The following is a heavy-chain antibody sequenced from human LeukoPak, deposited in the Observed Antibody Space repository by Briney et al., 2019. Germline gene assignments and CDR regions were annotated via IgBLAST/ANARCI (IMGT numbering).Heavy chain of an antibody. Sequence: PGGSLRLSCAASGFSVSSNYMSWVRQAPGQGLVWVSRISNDGSRTSYADSVKGRFTISRDNAKNTLYLQMNSLRAEDTAMYYCTRSDYGDYWGQGTLVTVSS. J-gene: IGHJ4*02. CDR3: TRSDYGDY. CDR1: GFSVSSNY. CDR2: ISNDGSRT. V-gene: IGHV3-74*01.